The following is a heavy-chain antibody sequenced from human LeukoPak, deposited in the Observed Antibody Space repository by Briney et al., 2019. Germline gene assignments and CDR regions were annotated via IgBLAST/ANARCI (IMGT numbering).Heavy chain of an antibody. J-gene: IGHJ4*02. V-gene: IGHV4-59*01. CDR1: GGSISTYY. CDR3: ARESSSAEYFEY. CDR2: IYYSGST. Sequence: SETLSLTCTVSGGSISTYYWTWIRQPPGKGLEWIGYIYYSGSTNYNPSLKSRVAMSVDTSRNQFSLRLSSVTAADTAVYYCARESSSAEYFEYWGQGTLVTVSS. D-gene: IGHD6-6*01.